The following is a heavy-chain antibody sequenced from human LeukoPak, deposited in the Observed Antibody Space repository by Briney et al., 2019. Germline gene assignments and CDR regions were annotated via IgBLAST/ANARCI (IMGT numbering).Heavy chain of an antibody. CDR2: FDPEDGET. V-gene: IGHV1-24*01. Sequence: ASVKVSCKVSGYTLTELSMHWVRQAPGKGLEWMGGFDPEDGETIYAQKFQGRVTMTEYTSTDTAYLELSSLRSEDTAVYYCATTVYFDWSNNWFDPWGQGTLVTVSS. D-gene: IGHD3-9*01. J-gene: IGHJ5*02. CDR3: ATTVYFDWSNNWFDP. CDR1: GYTLTELS.